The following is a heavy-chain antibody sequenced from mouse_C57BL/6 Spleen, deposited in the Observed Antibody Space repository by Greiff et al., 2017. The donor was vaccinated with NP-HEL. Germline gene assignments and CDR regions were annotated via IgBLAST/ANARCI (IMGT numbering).Heavy chain of an antibody. Sequence: DVMLVESGGGLVKPGGSLKLSCAASGFTFSSYTMSWVRQTPEKRLEWVATISGGGGNTYYPDSVKGRFTISRDNAKNTLYLQMSSLRSEDTALYYCARRVTGTNRYFDVWGTGTTVTVSS. CDR2: ISGGGGNT. J-gene: IGHJ1*03. CDR3: ARRVTGTNRYFDV. CDR1: GFTFSSYT. D-gene: IGHD4-1*01. V-gene: IGHV5-9*01.